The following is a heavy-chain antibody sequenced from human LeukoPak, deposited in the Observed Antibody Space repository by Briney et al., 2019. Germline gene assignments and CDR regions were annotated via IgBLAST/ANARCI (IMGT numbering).Heavy chain of an antibody. CDR3: ARDMDYFDY. D-gene: IGHD3-10*01. CDR2: ISYDGSNK. J-gene: IGHJ4*02. Sequence: GGSLRLSCAASGFTFSSYAMHWVRQAPGKGLEWVAVISYDGSNKYYADSVKGRYTISRDNAKNSLYLQMNSLRAEDTAVYYCARDMDYFDYWGQGTLVTVSS. CDR1: GFTFSSYA. V-gene: IGHV3-30-3*01.